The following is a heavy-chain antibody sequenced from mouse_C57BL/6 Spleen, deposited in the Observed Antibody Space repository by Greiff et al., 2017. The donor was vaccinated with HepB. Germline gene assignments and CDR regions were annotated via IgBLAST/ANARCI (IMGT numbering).Heavy chain of an antibody. CDR3: TRGDGYYPFAY. J-gene: IGHJ3*01. CDR1: GYTFTDYE. V-gene: IGHV1-15*01. Sequence: VQGVESGAELVRPGASVTLSCKASGYTFTDYEMHWVKQTPVHGLEWIGAIDPETGGTAYNQKFKGKAILTADKSSSTAYMELRSLTSEDSAVYYCTRGDGYYPFAYWGQGTLVTVSA. CDR2: IDPETGGT. D-gene: IGHD2-3*01.